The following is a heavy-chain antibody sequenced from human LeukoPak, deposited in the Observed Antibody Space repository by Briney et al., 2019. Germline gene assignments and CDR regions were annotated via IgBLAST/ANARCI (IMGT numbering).Heavy chain of an antibody. D-gene: IGHD3-22*01. J-gene: IGHJ3*02. CDR2: IGTAGDT. CDR1: GFTFSSYD. Sequence: GGSLRLSCAASGFTFSSYDMHWVRQATGKGLEWVSVIGTAGDTYYSGPVTGRFTISRENAKNSLYLQMHSLRAGDTAVYYCAKGSGYGDAFNIWGQGTMVTVSS. V-gene: IGHV3-13*01. CDR3: AKGSGYGDAFNI.